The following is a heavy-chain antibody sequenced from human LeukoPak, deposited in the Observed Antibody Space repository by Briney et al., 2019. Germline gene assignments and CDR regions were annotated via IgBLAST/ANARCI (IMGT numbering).Heavy chain of an antibody. J-gene: IGHJ6*03. CDR1: EGTFSSYA. CDR3: ARDRIAVAGRKYYYYMDV. D-gene: IGHD6-19*01. CDR2: IIPSLGTA. V-gene: IGHV1-69*06. Sequence: SVKVSCKASEGTFSSYAISWVRQAPGQGLEWMGGIIPSLGTANYAQKFKGRVTITADKSTSTAYMELSSLRSEDTAVYYCARDRIAVAGRKYYYYMDVWGKGTTVTVSS.